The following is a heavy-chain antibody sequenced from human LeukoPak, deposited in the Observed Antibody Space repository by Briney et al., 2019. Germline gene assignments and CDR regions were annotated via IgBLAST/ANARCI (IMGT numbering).Heavy chain of an antibody. CDR3: ARSLRGAEHGGFLNDYRDLPYYFDY. D-gene: IGHD4-11*01. CDR1: GGSISSYY. J-gene: IGHJ4*02. Sequence: PSETLSLTCTVSGGSISSYYWSWIRQPPGKGLEWIGYIYYSGSTNYNPSLKSRVTISVDTSKNQFSLKLSSVTAADSAVYYCARSLRGAEHGGFLNDYRDLPYYFDYWGQGTLVTVSS. CDR2: IYYSGST. V-gene: IGHV4-59*01.